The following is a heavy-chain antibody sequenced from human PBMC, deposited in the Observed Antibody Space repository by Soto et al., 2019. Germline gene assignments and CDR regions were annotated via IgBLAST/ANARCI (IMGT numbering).Heavy chain of an antibody. Sequence: SXKVSFKASGGTXNSYTKRLVRQAPGQGLEWMGGIIPIFGTANYAQKFQGRVTITADESTRTAYMELRSLRSEDTAVYYCAREWQQRFGGMDVWGQGTTVTVSS. CDR1: GGTXNSYT. J-gene: IGHJ6*02. V-gene: IGHV1-69*13. CDR2: IIPIFGTA. CDR3: AREWQQRFGGMDV. D-gene: IGHD6-13*01.